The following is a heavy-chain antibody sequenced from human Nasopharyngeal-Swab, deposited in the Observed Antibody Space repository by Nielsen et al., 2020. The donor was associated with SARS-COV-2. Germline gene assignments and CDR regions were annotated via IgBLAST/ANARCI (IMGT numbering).Heavy chain of an antibody. V-gene: IGHV1-46*01. J-gene: IGHJ6*02. D-gene: IGHD3-3*01. CDR1: GYTFTSYY. CDR3: ARDQAGTIFGVVIMNYGMDV. Sequence: ASVKVSCKASGYTFTSYYMHWVRPAPGQGLAWMGIINPSGCSTSYAQKFQGRVTMTRDTSTSTVYMELSSLRSEDTAVYYCARDQAGTIFGVVIMNYGMDVWGQGTTVTVSS. CDR2: INPSGCST.